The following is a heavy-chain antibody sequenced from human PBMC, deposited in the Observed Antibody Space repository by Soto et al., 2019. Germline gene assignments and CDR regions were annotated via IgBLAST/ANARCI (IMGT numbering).Heavy chain of an antibody. CDR3: ASERLCGADCYFFDN. CDR1: GFTFSRYG. CDR2: ISSSTSYV. J-gene: IGHJ4*02. V-gene: IGHV3-21*01. D-gene: IGHD2-21*02. Sequence: GGSLRLSCAASGFTFSRYGMNWLRQAPGKGLEWVASISSSTSYVYYADSVKGRFSTSRDNAKNILYLQMNSLRAEDTAIYYCASERLCGADCYFFDNWGLGTQVTVSS.